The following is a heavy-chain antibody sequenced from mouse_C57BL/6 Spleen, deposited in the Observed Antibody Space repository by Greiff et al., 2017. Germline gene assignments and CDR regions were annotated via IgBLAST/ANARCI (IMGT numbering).Heavy chain of an antibody. D-gene: IGHD1-1*01. J-gene: IGHJ1*03. CDR3: ASYGSSHWYFDV. Sequence: VQLQQSGPELVKPGASVKMSCKASGYTFTDYNMHWVKQSHGKSLEWIGYSNPNNGGTSYNQKFKGKATLTVNKSSSTAYMELRSLTSEDSAVYYCASYGSSHWYFDVWGTGTTVTVSS. CDR2: SNPNNGGT. CDR1: GYTFTDYN. V-gene: IGHV1-22*01.